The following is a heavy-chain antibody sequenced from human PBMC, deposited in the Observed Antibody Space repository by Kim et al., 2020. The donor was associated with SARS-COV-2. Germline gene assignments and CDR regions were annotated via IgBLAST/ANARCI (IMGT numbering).Heavy chain of an antibody. J-gene: IGHJ4*02. D-gene: IGHD2-8*02. V-gene: IGHV3-9*01. CDR3: AKATGYCTGGVCSYFDY. Sequence: VKGEFPTSRDNAKNSLYLQMNSLRAEDTALYYCAKATGYCTGGVCSYFDYWGQGTLVTVSS.